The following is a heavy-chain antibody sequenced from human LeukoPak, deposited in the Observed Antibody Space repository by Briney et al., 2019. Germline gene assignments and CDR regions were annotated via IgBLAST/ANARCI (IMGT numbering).Heavy chain of an antibody. Sequence: GGSLRLSCAASGFTFSGYDMSWVRQAPGKGLEWVSYTSSSSSTIYYADSVKSRFTISRDNAKNSLYLQMNSLRAEDTAVYYCARAEGRYGDLSDFDYWGQGTLVTVSS. J-gene: IGHJ4*02. CDR3: ARAEGRYGDLSDFDY. CDR1: GFTFSGYD. V-gene: IGHV3-48*04. D-gene: IGHD4-17*01. CDR2: TSSSSSTI.